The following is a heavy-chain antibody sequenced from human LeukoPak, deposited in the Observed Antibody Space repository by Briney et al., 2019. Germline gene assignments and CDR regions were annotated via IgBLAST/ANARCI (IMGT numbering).Heavy chain of an antibody. V-gene: IGHV3-15*01. CDR2: IKSKTDGGTI. J-gene: IGHJ4*02. CDR3: TTSYYDSSGFRA. Sequence: GGSLRLSCAASGFTLNNAWMSWVRQAPGKGLEWVGRIKSKTDGGTIDYAAPVKGRSTISRDDSKNMVYLLMNSLKTEDTAVYYCTTSYYDSSGFRAWGQGTLVTVSS. CDR1: GFTLNNAW. D-gene: IGHD3-22*01.